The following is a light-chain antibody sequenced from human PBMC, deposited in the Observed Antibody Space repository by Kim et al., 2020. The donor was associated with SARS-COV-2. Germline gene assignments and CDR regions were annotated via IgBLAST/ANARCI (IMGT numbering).Light chain of an antibody. CDR3: QQYNKWFALS. CDR2: DVS. Sequence: SPGERATLSCRASQSVSTNLAWYQQKPGQAPRLLIYDVSIRATGVPVRFSGSVSGTEFTLTISNLQSEDFAVYHCQQYNKWFALSFGGGTKVDIK. V-gene: IGKV3-15*01. CDR1: QSVSTN. J-gene: IGKJ4*01.